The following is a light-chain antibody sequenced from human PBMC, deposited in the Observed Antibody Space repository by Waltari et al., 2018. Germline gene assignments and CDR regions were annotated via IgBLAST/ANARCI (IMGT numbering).Light chain of an antibody. CDR2: DVS. CDR3: CSYAGTSTVI. V-gene: IGLV2-23*02. CDR1: SSDVGAYNF. Sequence: QSALTQPASVSGSPGQSIPISSTGTSSDVGAYNFLSWYQQHPGKAPKFMIYDVSKRPSGVSNRFSGSKSGNTASLTISGLQAEDEADYYCCSYAGTSTVIFGGGTKLTVL. J-gene: IGLJ2*01.